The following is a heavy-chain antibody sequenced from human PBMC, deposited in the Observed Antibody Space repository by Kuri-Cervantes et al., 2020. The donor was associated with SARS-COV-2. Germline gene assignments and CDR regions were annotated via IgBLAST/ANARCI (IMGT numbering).Heavy chain of an antibody. Sequence: GESLKISCAASGFTFSSYAMSWVRQAPGKGLEWVSAISGSGGSTYYADSVKGRFTISRDNSKNTLYLQMNSLRAEDTAVYYCARDGGLAAAGKSDYWGQGTLVTVSS. J-gene: IGHJ4*02. D-gene: IGHD6-13*01. V-gene: IGHV3-23*01. CDR1: GFTFSSYA. CDR2: ISGSGGST. CDR3: ARDGGLAAAGKSDY.